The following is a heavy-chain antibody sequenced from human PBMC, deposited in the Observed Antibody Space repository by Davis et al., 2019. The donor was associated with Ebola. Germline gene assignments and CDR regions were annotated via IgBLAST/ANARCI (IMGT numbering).Heavy chain of an antibody. CDR1: GFTFSSYA. CDR2: ISGSGGST. V-gene: IGHV3-23*01. D-gene: IGHD6-19*01. Sequence: ESLKISCGASGFTFSSYALTWVRQAPGKGLEWVSAISGSGGSTYYADSVKGRFTISRDNSKNTLNLQMNSLRGEDTALYYCARDLWTSGGVDAFDIWGQGTMVTVSS. J-gene: IGHJ3*02. CDR3: ARDLWTSGGVDAFDI.